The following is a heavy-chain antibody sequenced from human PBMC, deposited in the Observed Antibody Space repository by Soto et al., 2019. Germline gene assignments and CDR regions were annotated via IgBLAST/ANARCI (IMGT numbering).Heavy chain of an antibody. D-gene: IGHD2-2*01. Sequence: PSETLSLTCTVSGGSISSYYWSWIRQPPGKGLEWIGYISYSGSTSYNPSLKSRITISVDTSKTQFSLNLNSVTAADTAVYYCARDSRLNWFDPWGQGTLVTVSS. J-gene: IGHJ5*02. CDR1: GGSISSYY. CDR2: ISYSGST. V-gene: IGHV4-59*12. CDR3: ARDSRLNWFDP.